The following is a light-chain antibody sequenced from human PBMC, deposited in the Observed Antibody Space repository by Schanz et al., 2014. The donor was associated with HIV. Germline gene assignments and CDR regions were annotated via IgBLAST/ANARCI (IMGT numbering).Light chain of an antibody. Sequence: QSVLTQPPSVSGAPGQRITISCTGSSSTIGAGYDVHWYQQVPGTAPKLLIYENNHRPSGVPDRISGSRSATSASLAITGLQADDEAAYYCQSYDNSLSGSVFGGGTKLTVL. CDR3: QSYDNSLSGSV. CDR2: ENN. J-gene: IGLJ2*01. CDR1: SSTIGAGYD. V-gene: IGLV1-40*01.